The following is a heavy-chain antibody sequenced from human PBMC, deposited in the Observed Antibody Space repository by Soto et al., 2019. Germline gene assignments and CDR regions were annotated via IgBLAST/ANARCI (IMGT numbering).Heavy chain of an antibody. CDR2: TYYRSKWYN. V-gene: IGHV6-1*01. J-gene: IGHJ3*02. Sequence: SQTLSLTCAISGDSVSSNSAAWNWIRQSPSRGLEWLGRTYYRSKWYNDYAVSVKSRITINPDTSKNQFSLQLNSVTPEDTAVYYCAITPCAYDVWGGDAILKDAFDIWGQGTMVTVSS. CDR1: GDSVSSNSAA. CDR3: AITPCAYDVWGGDAILKDAFDI. D-gene: IGHD3-3*01.